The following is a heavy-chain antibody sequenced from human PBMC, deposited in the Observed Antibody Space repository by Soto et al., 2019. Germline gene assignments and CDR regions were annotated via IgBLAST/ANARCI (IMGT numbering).Heavy chain of an antibody. D-gene: IGHD2-15*01. Sequence: QVQLQESGPGLVKPSETLSLTCTASGGSISSYYWSWIRQPPGKGLEWIGYIYYSGSTNYKPSLKSRVSISVDTSKNQFSLKLSSVTAADTAVYYCAREGYCSGGSCYAFDPWGQGTLVTVSS. CDR2: IYYSGST. V-gene: IGHV4-59*01. CDR3: AREGYCSGGSCYAFDP. CDR1: GGSISSYY. J-gene: IGHJ5*02.